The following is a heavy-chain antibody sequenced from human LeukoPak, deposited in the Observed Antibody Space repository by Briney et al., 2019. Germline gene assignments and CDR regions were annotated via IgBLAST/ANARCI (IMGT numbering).Heavy chain of an antibody. CDR2: IYYSGST. CDR1: GGSISSSSYY. J-gene: IGHJ4*02. V-gene: IGHV4-39*07. D-gene: IGHD5-18*01. CDR3: AREADSPKYSYGDFDY. Sequence: SETLSLTCTVSGGSISSSSYYWGWIRQPPGKGLEWIGSIYYSGSTYYNPSLKSRVTISVDTSKNQFSLKLSSVTAADTAVYYCAREADSPKYSYGDFDYWGQGTLVTVSS.